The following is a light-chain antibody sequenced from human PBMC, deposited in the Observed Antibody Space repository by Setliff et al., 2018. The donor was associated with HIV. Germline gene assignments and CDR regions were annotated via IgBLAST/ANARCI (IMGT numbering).Light chain of an antibody. J-gene: IGLJ1*01. CDR2: EIN. V-gene: IGLV2-23*02. CDR1: SSDLGTYES. CDR3: CSYSSIRSYV. Sequence: QSVLTQPASVSGSPGQSLTVSCSGTSSDLGTYESVSWYQHHPGKAPKLIIYEINRRPSGVSNRFSASKSGDTATLTISGLQAEDEADYYCCSYSSIRSYVFGTGTKVTVL.